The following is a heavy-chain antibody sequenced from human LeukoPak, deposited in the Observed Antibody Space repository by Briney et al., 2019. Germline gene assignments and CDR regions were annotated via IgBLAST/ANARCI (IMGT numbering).Heavy chain of an antibody. CDR3: AREGRAESGYDPGVYYYYYMDV. CDR1: GYTFTSYY. V-gene: IGHV1-2*02. D-gene: IGHD5-12*01. CDR2: INPNSGGT. J-gene: IGHJ6*03. Sequence: GASVKVSCTASGYTFTSYYMHWVRQAPGQGLEWMGWINPNSGGTNYAQKFQGRVTMTRDTSISTAYMELSRLRSDDTAVYYCAREGRAESGYDPGVYYYYYMDVWGKGTTVTVSS.